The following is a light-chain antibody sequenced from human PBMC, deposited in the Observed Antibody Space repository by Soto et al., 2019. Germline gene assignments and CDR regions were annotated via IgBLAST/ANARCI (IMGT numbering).Light chain of an antibody. Sequence: DITLTQSPSSLSASVGDRVTITCREIQSISSYLNWDQQKPVQAPTLLISAASSLQSGVTSRFSGSGSGTDFTLTISSLQPEDVATYYCQKSYRTPFGQGTRLEIK. CDR3: QKSYRTP. CDR2: AAS. V-gene: IGKV1-39*01. J-gene: IGKJ5*01. CDR1: QSISSY.